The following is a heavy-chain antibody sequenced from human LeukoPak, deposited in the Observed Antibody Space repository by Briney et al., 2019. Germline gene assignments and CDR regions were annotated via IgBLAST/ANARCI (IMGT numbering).Heavy chain of an antibody. D-gene: IGHD6-13*01. CDR1: GFTFSSYG. CDR2: IRYDGSNK. CDR3: ATSXPSSSWYYFDY. Sequence: GGSLRLSCAASGFTFSSYGMHWVRQAPGKGLEWVAFIRYDGSNKYYADSVKGRFTISRDNSKNTLYLQMNSLRAEDTAVYYCATSXPSSSWYYFDYWGQGTLVTVSS. J-gene: IGHJ4*02. V-gene: IGHV3-30*02.